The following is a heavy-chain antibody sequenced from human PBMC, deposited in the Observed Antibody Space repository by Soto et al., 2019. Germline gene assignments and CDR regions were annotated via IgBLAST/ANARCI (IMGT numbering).Heavy chain of an antibody. Sequence: EVQLVESGGGLVQPGGSLRLSCAASGFTFSSYWMHWVRQVSGKGLVWVSCINSDGSTTRYADSVKGRFTISRDNAKNTLYLQMNSLRAEDTAVYYCARATVAVAGPFDYWGQGTLVTVSS. J-gene: IGHJ4*02. CDR1: GFTFSSYW. CDR2: INSDGSTT. V-gene: IGHV3-74*01. D-gene: IGHD6-19*01. CDR3: ARATVAVAGPFDY.